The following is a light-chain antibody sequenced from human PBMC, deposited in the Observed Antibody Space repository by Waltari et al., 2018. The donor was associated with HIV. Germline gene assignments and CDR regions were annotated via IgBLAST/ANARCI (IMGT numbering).Light chain of an antibody. CDR1: QSVNVY. Sequence: EVVLTQSPSTLSSSLGERATLSCRASQSVNVYLAWYQQKPGQAPRLLIYGASNMDTGIPESFSGSGSGTDFTLTISSLEPEDFAVYYCQQRQRRPPVTFGGGTRVEIK. CDR2: GAS. V-gene: IGKV3-11*01. CDR3: QQRQRRPPVT. J-gene: IGKJ4*01.